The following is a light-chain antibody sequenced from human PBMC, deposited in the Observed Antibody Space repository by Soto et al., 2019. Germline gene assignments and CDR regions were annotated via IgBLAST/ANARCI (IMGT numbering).Light chain of an antibody. Sequence: QAVVTQEPSLTVSPGGTVTLTCGSSTGAVTSSHYPYWCQQKPGQAPRALIYDTSNKHSWTPARFSGSLLGGKPALILSGAQPEDEADYYCSLSYSDVRVFGGGTKLTVL. CDR3: SLSYSDVRV. J-gene: IGLJ3*02. CDR1: TGAVTSSHY. CDR2: DTS. V-gene: IGLV7-46*01.